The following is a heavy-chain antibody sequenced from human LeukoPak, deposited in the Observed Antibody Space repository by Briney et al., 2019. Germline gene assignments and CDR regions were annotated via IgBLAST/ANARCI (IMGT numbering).Heavy chain of an antibody. Sequence: SETLSLTCTVSGGSISSYYWSWIRQPPGKGLEWIGYIYYSGSTNYNPSLKSRVTISVDTSKNQFSLKLSSVTAADTAVYYCARDRDGYARWGQGTLVTVSS. CDR1: GGSISSYY. CDR2: IYYSGST. V-gene: IGHV4-59*01. D-gene: IGHD5-24*01. J-gene: IGHJ4*02. CDR3: ARDRDGYAR.